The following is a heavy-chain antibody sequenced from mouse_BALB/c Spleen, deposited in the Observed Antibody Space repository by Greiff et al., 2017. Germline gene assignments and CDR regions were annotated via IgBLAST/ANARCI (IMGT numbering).Heavy chain of an antibody. CDR1: GYSFTGYF. Sequence: VQLKESGPELVKPGASVKISCKASGYSFTGYFMNWVMQSHGKSLEWIGRINPYNGDTFYNQKFKGKATLTVDKSSSTAHMELRSLASEDSAVYYCARRGDYYGSFYFDYWGQGTTLTVSS. V-gene: IGHV1-20*02. CDR3: ARRGDYYGSFYFDY. CDR2: INPYNGDT. J-gene: IGHJ2*01. D-gene: IGHD1-1*01.